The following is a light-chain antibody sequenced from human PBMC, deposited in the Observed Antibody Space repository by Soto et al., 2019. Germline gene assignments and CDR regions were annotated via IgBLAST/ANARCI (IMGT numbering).Light chain of an antibody. V-gene: IGKV3-15*01. CDR3: QQYGSSGT. CDR2: GAS. Sequence: EIVMTQSAATLSVSPGERATLSCRASQSVSSNLAWYQQKPGQAPRLLIYGASTRATGIPARFSGSGSGTDFTLTISRLEPEDFAVDYCQQYGSSGTFGQGTKVDIK. CDR1: QSVSSN. J-gene: IGKJ1*01.